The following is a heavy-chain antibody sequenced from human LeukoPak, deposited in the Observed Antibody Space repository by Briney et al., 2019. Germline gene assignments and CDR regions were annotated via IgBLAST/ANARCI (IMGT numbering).Heavy chain of an antibody. CDR3: AFNKPSGTGFDY. J-gene: IGHJ4*02. Sequence: GGSLRLSCAASGFSVTDAWMNWVRQAPGKGPQWVGRIKKKGDGGEIDYAAPVKGRFFISRDESTNTLFVQMNGLKTEDTALYYCAFNKPSGTGFDYWGQGTLVTVSP. CDR2: IKKKGDGGEI. CDR1: GFSVTDAW. D-gene: IGHD6-13*01. V-gene: IGHV3-15*07.